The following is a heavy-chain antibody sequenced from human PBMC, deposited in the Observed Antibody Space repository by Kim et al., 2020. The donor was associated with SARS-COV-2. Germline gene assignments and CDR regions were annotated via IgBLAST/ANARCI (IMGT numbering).Heavy chain of an antibody. CDR1: GGSFSGYY. CDR2: INHSGST. CDR3: ARHITTRDSRGYGSGSYFWPYYYYGMDV. J-gene: IGHJ6*02. D-gene: IGHD3-10*01. Sequence: SETLSLTCAVYGGSFSGYYWSWIRQPPGKGLEWFGEINHSGSTNYNPSLKSRVTISVDTSKNQFSLKLSSVTAADTAVYYCARHITTRDSRGYGSGSYFWPYYYYGMDVWGQGTTGTVSS. V-gene: IGHV4-34*01.